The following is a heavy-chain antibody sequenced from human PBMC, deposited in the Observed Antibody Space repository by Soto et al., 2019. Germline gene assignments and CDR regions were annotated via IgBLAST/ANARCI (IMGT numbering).Heavy chain of an antibody. D-gene: IGHD3-22*01. V-gene: IGHV3-30*18. Sequence: PGGSLRLSCAASGFTSSSDGMHWVRQAPGKGLEWVAVISYDGSNKYYADSVKGRFTISRDNSKNTLYLQMNSLRAEDTAVYYCAKGPYYYDSSGYYYEPPYYYYGMDVWGQGTTVTVSS. CDR2: ISYDGSNK. J-gene: IGHJ6*02. CDR3: AKGPYYYDSSGYYYEPPYYYYGMDV. CDR1: GFTSSSDG.